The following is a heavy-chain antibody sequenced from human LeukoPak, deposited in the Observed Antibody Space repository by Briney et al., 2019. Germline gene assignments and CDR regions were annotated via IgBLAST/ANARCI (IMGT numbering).Heavy chain of an antibody. Sequence: GGSLRLSCAASGFTVSSNYMTWVRQAPGKGLEWVSVIYRAGNTYYADSVKGRFTISRDNSKNTLYLQMNSLRAEDTAVYYCAKDSVLDIVVVPAAIQFGYYYYMDVWGKGTTVTVSS. V-gene: IGHV3-53*01. CDR2: IYRAGNT. CDR1: GFTVSSNY. CDR3: AKDSVLDIVVVPAAIQFGYYYYMDV. J-gene: IGHJ6*03. D-gene: IGHD2-2*01.